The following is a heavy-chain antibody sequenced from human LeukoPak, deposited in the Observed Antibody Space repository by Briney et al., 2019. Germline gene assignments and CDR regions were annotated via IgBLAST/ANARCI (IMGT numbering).Heavy chain of an antibody. V-gene: IGHV3-23*01. D-gene: IGHD2-2*01. CDR1: GFTFSSYA. J-gene: IGHJ4*02. Sequence: GGSLRLSCEASGFTFSSYAMSWVRQAPGKGLEWVSGISSSAGSTYYADSVKGRFTISRDNSKNTLYLQMNSLRAEDTAVYYCAKAGSSTTCRRFDYGVQGTLVTVS. CDR2: ISSSAGST. CDR3: AKAGSSTTCRRFDY.